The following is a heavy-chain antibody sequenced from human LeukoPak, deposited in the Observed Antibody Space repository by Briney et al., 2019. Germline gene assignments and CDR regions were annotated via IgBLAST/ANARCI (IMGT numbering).Heavy chain of an antibody. Sequence: GESLKISCKGSGYSFPNYWIGWVRQMPGKGLEWMGIIYPGDSDTSYSPSFQGQVTISADKSISTAYLQWSSLKASDTAMYYCARLLTAEAPYYMDVWGKGTTVTISS. CDR2: IYPGDSDT. CDR1: GYSFPNYW. V-gene: IGHV5-51*01. D-gene: IGHD6-13*01. J-gene: IGHJ6*03. CDR3: ARLLTAEAPYYMDV.